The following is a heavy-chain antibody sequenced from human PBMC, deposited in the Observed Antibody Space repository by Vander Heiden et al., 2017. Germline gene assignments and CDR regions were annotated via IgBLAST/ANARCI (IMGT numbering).Heavy chain of an antibody. Sequence: EVQLVESGGGLVQPGGSLRLSCAASGFTFSSYWMHWVRRAPGKGLVWVSRINSDGSSTSYADSVKGRFTISRDNAKNTLYLQMNSLRAEDTAVYYCARDWIDYYDSSGHDYWGQGTLVTVSS. D-gene: IGHD3-22*01. CDR1: GFTFSSYW. J-gene: IGHJ4*02. V-gene: IGHV3-74*01. CDR3: ARDWIDYYDSSGHDY. CDR2: INSDGSST.